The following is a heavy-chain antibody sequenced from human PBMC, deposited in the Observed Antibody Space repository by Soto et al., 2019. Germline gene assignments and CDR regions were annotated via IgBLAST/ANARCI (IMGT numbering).Heavy chain of an antibody. J-gene: IGHJ6*01. Sequence: QVQLQESGPGLVKPSETLSLTCTVSGGSISRYYWSWIRQPPGKGLEWIGYMYNTGSTVYNPSFKSRVTISVATSKNQFALKLNSLTAADTDAYYCARHLWGYCGTDCYPLDVW. CDR1: GGSISRYY. CDR3: ARHLWGYCGTDCYPLDV. CDR2: MYNTGST. D-gene: IGHD2-21*02. V-gene: IGHV4-59*01.